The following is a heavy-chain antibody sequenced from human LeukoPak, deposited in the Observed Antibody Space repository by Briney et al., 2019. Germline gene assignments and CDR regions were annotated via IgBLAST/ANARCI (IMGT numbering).Heavy chain of an antibody. CDR2: INPNSGGT. CDR3: ARKADITIFGVVGVWFDP. Sequence: ASVKVSCKASGLTFRTSAMQWVRQTRGQGLEWIGWINPNSGGTNYAQKFQGRVTMTRDTSISAAYMELSRLRSDDTAVYYCARKADITIFGVVGVWFDPWGQGTLVTVSS. D-gene: IGHD3-3*01. CDR1: GLTFRTSA. J-gene: IGHJ5*02. V-gene: IGHV1-2*02.